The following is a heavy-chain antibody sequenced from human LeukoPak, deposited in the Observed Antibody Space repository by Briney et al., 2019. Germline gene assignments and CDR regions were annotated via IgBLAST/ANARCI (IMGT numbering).Heavy chain of an antibody. CDR1: GGSISSYY. J-gene: IGHJ5*02. Sequence: SETLSLTCTVSGGSISSYYWSWIRQPAGKGLEWIGRIYTSGSTNYNPSLKSRVTMSVDTSKNQFSLKLSSVTAADTAVYCCARAKRIVGATGWFDPWGQGTLVTVSS. CDR3: ARAKRIVGATGWFDP. V-gene: IGHV4-4*07. CDR2: IYTSGST. D-gene: IGHD1-26*01.